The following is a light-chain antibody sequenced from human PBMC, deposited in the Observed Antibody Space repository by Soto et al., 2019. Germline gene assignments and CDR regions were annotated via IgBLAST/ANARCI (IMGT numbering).Light chain of an antibody. CDR1: QSVSSY. V-gene: IGKV3-11*01. CDR2: DAS. Sequence: EIVLTQSPATLSLSPGERATLSCRASQSVSSYLAWYQRKPGQAPRLLIYDASNRATGIPARFSGSGSGTDFTLTISSLEPEDFAVNYCQQRSNRPPAIPFGRGTRLEIK. J-gene: IGKJ5*01. CDR3: QQRSNRPPAIP.